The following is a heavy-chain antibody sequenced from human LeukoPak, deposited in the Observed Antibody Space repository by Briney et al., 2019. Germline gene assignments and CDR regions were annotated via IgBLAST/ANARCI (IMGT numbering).Heavy chain of an antibody. Sequence: SETLSLTCAVYGGSFSGYYWGWIRQPPGKGLEWIGEINHSGSTNYNPSLKSRVTISVDTSKNQFSLKLSSVTAADTAVYYCARRTIVLMRNDNWIDPWGQGTLVTVSS. CDR2: INHSGST. J-gene: IGHJ5*02. CDR3: ARRTIVLMRNDNWIDP. D-gene: IGHD2-8*01. V-gene: IGHV4-34*01. CDR1: GGSFSGYY.